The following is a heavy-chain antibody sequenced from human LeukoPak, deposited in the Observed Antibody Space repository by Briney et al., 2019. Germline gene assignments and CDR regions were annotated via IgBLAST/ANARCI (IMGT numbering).Heavy chain of an antibody. D-gene: IGHD1-26*01. CDR2: IYTSGST. J-gene: IGHJ4*02. V-gene: IGHV4-4*07. CDR1: GDSISSY. CDR3: AAFLSGTYWYFGY. Sequence: PSETLSLTCIVSGDSISSYWRWFRQPAGEGLEWIGRIYTSGSTNYNPSLKSRVTISVDKSKNQFSLKLSSVTAADTAVYYCAAFLSGTYWYFGYWGQGALVTVSS.